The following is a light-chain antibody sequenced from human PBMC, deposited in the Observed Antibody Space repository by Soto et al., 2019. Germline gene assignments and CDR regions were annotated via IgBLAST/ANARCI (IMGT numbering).Light chain of an antibody. CDR3: AAWDDGLNGWL. CDR2: DVG. CDR1: SSDVGGYNY. J-gene: IGLJ3*02. V-gene: IGLV2-11*01. Sequence: QSALTQPRSVSGSPGQSVTISCTGTSSDVGGYNYVSWYQQHPGKAPKLMIYDVGKRPSGVPDRFSGSKSDNTASLTISGLQAEDEADYYCAAWDDGLNGWLFGGGTQLTVL.